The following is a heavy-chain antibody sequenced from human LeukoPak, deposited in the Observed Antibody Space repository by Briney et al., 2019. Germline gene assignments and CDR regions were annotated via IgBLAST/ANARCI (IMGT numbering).Heavy chain of an antibody. Sequence: AETLSLTCTVSGVSISSNSYFWGWIPQAPGRVVEWILIIHYSDSIYYSPSLKSRLSISIDKSKNQFSLTLTSVTAADTAVYYCARQKTLVRGAIRLFDASDIWGQGTVVTVSS. CDR2: IHYSDSI. D-gene: IGHD3-10*01. CDR1: GVSISSNSYF. V-gene: IGHV4-39*01. CDR3: ARQKTLVRGAIRLFDASDI. J-gene: IGHJ3*02.